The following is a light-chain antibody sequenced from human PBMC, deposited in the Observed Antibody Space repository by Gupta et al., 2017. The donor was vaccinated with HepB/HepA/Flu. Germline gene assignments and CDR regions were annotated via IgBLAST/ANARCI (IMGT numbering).Light chain of an antibody. Sequence: EIVLTQPPGTLSLSPGERATLSCRASQSISSFLAWYQQTPGQAPRLLIYGASNRATGIPARFSGSGSGTDFTLTISNLEPEDFAVYYCQQRYNWPLTFGGGTKVEIK. CDR1: QSISSF. V-gene: IGKV3-11*01. CDR3: QQRYNWPLT. J-gene: IGKJ4*01. CDR2: GAS.